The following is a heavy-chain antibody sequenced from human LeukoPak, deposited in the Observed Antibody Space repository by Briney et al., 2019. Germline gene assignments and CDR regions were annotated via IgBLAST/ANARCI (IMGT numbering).Heavy chain of an antibody. Sequence: PGGSLRLSCAASGFTVSSNYMSWVRQAPGKGLEWVSVIYSGGSTYYADSVKGRFTISRDNSKNTLYLQMNSLRAEDTAVYYCAREIPQSGLALFDYWGQGTLVTVSS. D-gene: IGHD5-12*01. CDR3: AREIPQSGLALFDY. CDR1: GFTVSSNY. J-gene: IGHJ4*02. V-gene: IGHV3-53*01. CDR2: IYSGGST.